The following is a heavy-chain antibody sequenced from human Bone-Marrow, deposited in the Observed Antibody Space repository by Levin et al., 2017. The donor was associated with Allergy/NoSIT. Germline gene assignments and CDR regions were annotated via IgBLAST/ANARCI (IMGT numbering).Heavy chain of an antibody. CDR2: IYSGDNT. V-gene: IGHV3-53*01. CDR1: GFTVNNNY. Sequence: GESLKISCAASGFTVNNNYMTWVRQAPGKGLEWVSVIYSGDNTYYADSVKGRFTISRDNSKNSVYLQMNSLRAEDTALYYCARDMRYLYGMDVWGQGTTVTVSS. J-gene: IGHJ6*02. CDR3: ARDMRYLYGMDV. D-gene: IGHD1-14*01.